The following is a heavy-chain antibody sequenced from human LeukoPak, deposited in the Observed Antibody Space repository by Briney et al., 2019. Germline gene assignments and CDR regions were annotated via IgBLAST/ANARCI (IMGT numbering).Heavy chain of an antibody. Sequence: ASVRVSCRASGGTFSSYAISWVRQAPGQGLEWMGGIIPIFGTANYAQKFQGRVTITADESTSTAYMELSSLRSEDTAVYYCAKSGSWHFGYWGQGTLVTVSS. CDR1: GGTFSSYA. V-gene: IGHV1-69*13. CDR2: IIPIFGTA. CDR3: AKSGSWHFGY. J-gene: IGHJ4*02. D-gene: IGHD1-26*01.